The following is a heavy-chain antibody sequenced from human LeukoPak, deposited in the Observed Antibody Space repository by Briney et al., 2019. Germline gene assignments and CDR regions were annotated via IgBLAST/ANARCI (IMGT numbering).Heavy chain of an antibody. CDR2: INPNSGGI. V-gene: IGHV1-2*06. CDR1: GYTFTGYY. Sequence: GASVKVSCKASGYTFTGYYMHWVRQAPGQGLEWMGRINPNSGGINYAQKFQGRVTMTRDTSISTAYMELSRLRSDDTAVYYCARWGGYSHYYYMDVWGKGTTVTVSS. CDR3: ARWGGYSHYYYMDV. D-gene: IGHD5-12*01. J-gene: IGHJ6*03.